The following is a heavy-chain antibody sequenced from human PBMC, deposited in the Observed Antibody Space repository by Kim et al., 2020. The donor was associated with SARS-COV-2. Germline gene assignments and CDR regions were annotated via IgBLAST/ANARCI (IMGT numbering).Heavy chain of an antibody. D-gene: IGHD5-18*01. V-gene: IGHV3-43*01. Sequence: GGSLRLSCAASGFTFDDYTMHWVRQAPGKGLEWVSLISWDGGSTYYADSVKGRFTISRDNSKNSLYLQMNSLRTEDTALYYCASQTDTAMGLDYWGQGTLVTVSS. CDR2: ISWDGGST. J-gene: IGHJ4*02. CDR1: GFTFDDYT. CDR3: ASQTDTAMGLDY.